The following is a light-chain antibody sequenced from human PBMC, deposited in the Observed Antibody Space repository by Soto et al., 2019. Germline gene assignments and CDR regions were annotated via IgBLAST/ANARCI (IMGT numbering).Light chain of an antibody. V-gene: IGLV2-8*01. Sequence: QSALTQPPSASGSPGQSVTISCTGTSSDVGGYNFVSWYQQHPGKAPKLMIYEVTKRPSGVPDRFSGSKSGNTASLTVSGLQTEDEGDYCCRSYEGSNYVLFGGGTKLTVL. CDR2: EVT. CDR1: SSDVGGYNF. J-gene: IGLJ2*01. CDR3: RSYEGSNYVL.